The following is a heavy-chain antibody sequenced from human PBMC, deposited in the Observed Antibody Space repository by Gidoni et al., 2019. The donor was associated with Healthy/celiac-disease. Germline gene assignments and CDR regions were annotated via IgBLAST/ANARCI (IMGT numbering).Heavy chain of an antibody. CDR2: IIPIFGTA. CDR1: GGTFSSYA. D-gene: IGHD2-15*01. Sequence: QVQLVQSGAEVKKPGSSVKVSCKASGGTFSSYAISWVRQAPGQGLEWMGGIIPIFGTANYAQKFQGRVTITADESTSTAYMELSSLRSEDTAVYDCARDEREYCSGGSCRYYYYGMDVWGQGTTVTVSS. V-gene: IGHV1-69*01. J-gene: IGHJ6*02. CDR3: ARDEREYCSGGSCRYYYYGMDV.